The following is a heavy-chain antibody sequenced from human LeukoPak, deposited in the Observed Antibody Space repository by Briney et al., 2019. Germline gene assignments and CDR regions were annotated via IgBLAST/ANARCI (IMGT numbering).Heavy chain of an antibody. CDR1: GFTFSSYG. V-gene: IGHV3-48*01. CDR3: ARAYCGGDCYSITDY. D-gene: IGHD2-21*02. Sequence: GGSLRLSCAVSGFTFSSYGMNWVRQAPGKGLEWVSYISSSSDIIHYTESVKGRFTISRDNAKNSLYLQMNSLRAEDTAVYYCARAYCGGDCYSITDYWGQGTLVTVSS. CDR2: ISSSSDII. J-gene: IGHJ4*02.